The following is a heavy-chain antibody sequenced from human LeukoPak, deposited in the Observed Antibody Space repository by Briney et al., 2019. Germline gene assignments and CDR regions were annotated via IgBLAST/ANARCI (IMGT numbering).Heavy chain of an antibody. V-gene: IGHV3-21*01. D-gene: IGHD3-22*01. CDR2: ISSSSSYI. J-gene: IGHJ4*02. Sequence: PGGSQRLSCAASGFTFSNYGMNWVRQAPGKGLEWVSFISSSSSYIYYADSVKGRFTISRDNAKNSLYLQMNSLRAEDMAVYYCASIHYDSSDFPDYWGQGTLVTVSS. CDR3: ASIHYDSSDFPDY. CDR1: GFTFSNYG.